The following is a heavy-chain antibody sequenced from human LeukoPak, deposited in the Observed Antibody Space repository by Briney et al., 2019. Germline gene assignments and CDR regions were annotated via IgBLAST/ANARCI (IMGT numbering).Heavy chain of an antibody. CDR2: IDDHGGP. Sequence: SEAPSLTRTVPGGSIRSSYYYWGWIRHPPGKGLEWMVSIDDHGGPYHQPSPKRRVHIPVDTPKNQFSLQLNSVTAAHTAVYYCARSYGPWGQGPVVTVSS. D-gene: IGHD3-10*01. CDR3: ARSYGP. CDR1: GGSIRSSYYY. J-gene: IGHJ1*01. V-gene: IGHV4-39*01.